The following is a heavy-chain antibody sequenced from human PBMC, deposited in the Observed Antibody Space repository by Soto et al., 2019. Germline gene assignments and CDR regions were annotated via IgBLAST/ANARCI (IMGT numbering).Heavy chain of an antibody. CDR2: FDPEDVKT. CDR1: GYTLSELS. V-gene: IGHV1-24*01. D-gene: IGHD6-19*01. J-gene: IGHJ6*02. Sequence: ASVKVSCKVSGYTLSELSMHCVRQAPGKGLEWMGGFDPEDVKTIYAQKFQGRVTMTEGTSTDTAYMELSSLRSEDTAVYYCATDRAVPMDVWGQGTTVTVSS. CDR3: ATDRAVPMDV.